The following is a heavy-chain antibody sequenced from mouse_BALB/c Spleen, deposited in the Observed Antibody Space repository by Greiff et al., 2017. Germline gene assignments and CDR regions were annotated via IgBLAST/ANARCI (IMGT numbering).Heavy chain of an antibody. CDR2: INSNGGST. J-gene: IGHJ4*01. CDR1: GFTFSSYY. V-gene: IGHV5-6-2*01. Sequence: EVKLEESGGGLVKLGGSLKLSCAASGFTFSSYYMSWVRQTPEKRLELVAAINSNGGSTYYPDTVKGRFTISRDNAKNTLYLQMSSLKSEDTALYYCARHRGYGSRLYAMDYWGQGTSVTVSS. D-gene: IGHD1-1*01. CDR3: ARHRGYGSRLYAMDY.